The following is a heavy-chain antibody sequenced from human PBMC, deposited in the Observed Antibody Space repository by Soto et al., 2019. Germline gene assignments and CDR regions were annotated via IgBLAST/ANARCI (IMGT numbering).Heavy chain of an antibody. CDR3: ARGPDGSPYYYTDV. CDR1: GGTFSGYC. D-gene: IGHD3-10*01. V-gene: IGHV4-34*01. Sequence: ASETLSLTCAVDGGTFSGYCWSWIRQPPGKGLEWIGEINHSGSTNYNPSLKSRVTISVDTSKNQFSLKLSSVTAADTAVYYCARGPDGSPYYYTDVWGKGTTVTVSS. J-gene: IGHJ6*03. CDR2: INHSGST.